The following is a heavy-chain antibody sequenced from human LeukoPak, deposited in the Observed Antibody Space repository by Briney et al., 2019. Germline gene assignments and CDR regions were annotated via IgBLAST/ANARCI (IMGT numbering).Heavy chain of an antibody. J-gene: IGHJ4*02. CDR3: ARGRGSQDY. Sequence: GGSLRLSCAASGFTFSSYGIHWVRQAPGKGLEWVAFMSNDEKNIYYADSVKGRFTISRDNSKSTLYLQMNSLRVEDTAVYYCARGRGSQDYWGQGTLVTVSS. D-gene: IGHD1-26*01. CDR1: GFTFSSYG. V-gene: IGHV3-30*03. CDR2: MSNDEKNI.